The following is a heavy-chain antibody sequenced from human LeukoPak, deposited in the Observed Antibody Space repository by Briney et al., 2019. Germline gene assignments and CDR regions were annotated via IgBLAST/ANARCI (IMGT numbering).Heavy chain of an antibody. Sequence: PGRSLRLSCAASGFTFSSYSMNWVRQAPGKGLEWVSYISSSSSTIYYADSVKGRFTISRDNAKNSLYLQMNSLRAEDTAVYYCARDRHQDFDWFLYGMDAWGQGTTVTVSS. CDR1: GFTFSSYS. CDR2: ISSSSSTI. J-gene: IGHJ6*02. CDR3: ARDRHQDFDWFLYGMDA. V-gene: IGHV3-48*01. D-gene: IGHD3-9*01.